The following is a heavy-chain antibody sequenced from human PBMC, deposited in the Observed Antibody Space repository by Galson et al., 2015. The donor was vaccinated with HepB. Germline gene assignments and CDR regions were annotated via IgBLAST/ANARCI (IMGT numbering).Heavy chain of an antibody. J-gene: IGHJ4*02. CDR1: GFTFSDYW. CDR3: ARGAGDY. Sequence: SLRLSCAASGFTFSDYWMTWVRQAPGKGLEWVANIKQDGSAKYYVDSVKGRFTVSRDNAKNSLYLQMNSLRAEDTAVYYCARGAGDYWGQGTLVTVSS. V-gene: IGHV3-7*03. D-gene: IGHD6-25*01. CDR2: IKQDGSAK.